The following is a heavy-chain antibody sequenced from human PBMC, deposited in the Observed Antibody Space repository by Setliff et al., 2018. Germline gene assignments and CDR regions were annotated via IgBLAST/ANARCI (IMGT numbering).Heavy chain of an antibody. CDR1: GFTFSNYE. Sequence: GGSLRLSCAASGFTFSNYEMNWVRQAPGKGLEWVSYINSGGSLIYYADSVKGRFTISRDNAKSTLYLHLSSLRAEDTATYYCARTCSGSGCYAGLESWGQGTPVTVSS. D-gene: IGHD2-15*01. V-gene: IGHV3-48*03. J-gene: IGHJ4*02. CDR3: ARTCSGSGCYAGLES. CDR2: INSGGSLI.